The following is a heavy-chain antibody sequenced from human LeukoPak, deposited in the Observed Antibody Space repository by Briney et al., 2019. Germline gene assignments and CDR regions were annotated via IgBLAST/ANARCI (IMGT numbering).Heavy chain of an antibody. CDR2: IIPILGIA. Sequence: SVKVSCKASGGTSSSYTISWVRQAPGQGLEWMGRIIPILGIANYAQKFQGRVTITADKSTSTAYMELSSLRSEDTAVYYCAREAQLVPHWFDPWGQGTLVTVSS. D-gene: IGHD6-6*01. CDR3: AREAQLVPHWFDP. J-gene: IGHJ5*02. CDR1: GGTSSSYT. V-gene: IGHV1-69*04.